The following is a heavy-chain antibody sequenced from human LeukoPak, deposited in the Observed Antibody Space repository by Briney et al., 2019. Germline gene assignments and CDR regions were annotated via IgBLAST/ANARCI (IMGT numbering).Heavy chain of an antibody. CDR1: GYTFTGYY. Sequence: GASVKVSCKASGYTFTGYYMHWVRQAPGQGLEWMGGIIRIFGTPNYAQKFQGRVTITADEATSTAHMELSSLRSEDTAVYYCARDLGVSYYAYWGQGTLVTVSS. V-gene: IGHV1-69*13. CDR2: IIRIFGTP. CDR3: ARDLGVSYYAY. J-gene: IGHJ4*02.